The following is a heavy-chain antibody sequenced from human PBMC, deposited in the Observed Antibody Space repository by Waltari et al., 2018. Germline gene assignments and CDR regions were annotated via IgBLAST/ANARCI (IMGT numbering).Heavy chain of an antibody. Sequence: QVQLVESGGGVVQPGGSLRLSCAACGFTLSSYGMDWVRQAPGKGLEWVAFLMADGTTHYYADSVKGRLTISRDSSKNTLYLQMNSLRPEDTAVYYCARGTDYCFDSWGQGTLVTVSS. CDR3: ARGTDYCFDS. CDR1: GFTLSSYG. CDR2: LMADGTTH. J-gene: IGHJ4*02. D-gene: IGHD3-9*01. V-gene: IGHV3-30*02.